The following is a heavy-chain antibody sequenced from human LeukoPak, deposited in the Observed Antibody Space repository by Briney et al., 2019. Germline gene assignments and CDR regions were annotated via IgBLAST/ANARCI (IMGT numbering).Heavy chain of an antibody. J-gene: IGHJ4*02. D-gene: IGHD6-13*01. CDR3: ARDRGGSIAAAGTFDY. V-gene: IGHV1-69*06. CDR1: GGTFSSYA. Sequence: SVKVSCKASGGTFSSYAIGWVRQAPGQGLEWMGGIIPIFGTANYAQKFQGRVTITADKSTSTAYMELSSLRSEDTAVYYCARDRGGSIAAAGTFDYWGQGTLVTVSS. CDR2: IIPIFGTA.